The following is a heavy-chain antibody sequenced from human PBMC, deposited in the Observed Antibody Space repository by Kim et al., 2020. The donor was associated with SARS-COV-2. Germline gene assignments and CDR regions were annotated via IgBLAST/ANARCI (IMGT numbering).Heavy chain of an antibody. D-gene: IGHD6-19*01. CDR1: GFTFSSYS. J-gene: IGHJ4*02. CDR2: ISSSGSYI. CDR3: ARVLTSGWSYFDY. V-gene: IGHV3-21*01. Sequence: GGSLRLSCAASGFTFSSYSMNWVRQAPGKGLEWISSISSSGSYIYYADSMKGRFTIYRDNASASLYLQMNRLRAEDTAVYYCARVLTSGWSYFDYWGQGTLVTVSS.